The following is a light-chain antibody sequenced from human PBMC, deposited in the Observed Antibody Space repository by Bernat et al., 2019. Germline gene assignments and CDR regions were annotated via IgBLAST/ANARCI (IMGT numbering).Light chain of an antibody. Sequence: DIQMTQSPSSLSASVGDRVTITCRASQGISNYLAWYQQKPGKVPKLLLYLASTLQSGVPSRFSCSGSGTDFSLTISSLQPEDVATYYCQKYNSAAYTFGQGTKLEIK. CDR2: LAS. CDR3: QKYNSAAYT. J-gene: IGKJ2*01. V-gene: IGKV1-27*01. CDR1: QGISNY.